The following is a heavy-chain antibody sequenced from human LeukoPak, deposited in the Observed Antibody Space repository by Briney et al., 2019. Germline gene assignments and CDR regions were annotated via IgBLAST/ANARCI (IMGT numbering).Heavy chain of an antibody. Sequence: GGSLRLSCAASGFSFRSFEMNWVRQAPGKGPERVAYISSYSTATYYADFVEGRFTISRDDAANSVFLQLNSLRGEDTAMYYCARGSGRRKGRGVSIYDFWGQGTLVTVSS. J-gene: IGHJ4*02. V-gene: IGHV3-48*03. CDR3: ARGSGRRKGRGVSIYDF. CDR1: GFSFRSFE. CDR2: ISSYSTAT. D-gene: IGHD3-10*01.